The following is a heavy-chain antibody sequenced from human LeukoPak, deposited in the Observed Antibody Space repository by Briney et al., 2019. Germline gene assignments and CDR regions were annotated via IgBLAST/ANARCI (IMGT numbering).Heavy chain of an antibody. J-gene: IGHJ4*02. CDR2: ITGTGGST. Sequence: GGSLRLSCVASGFTFSSYAMSWVRQAPGKGLEWVSSITGTGGSTYYADSVKGRFTISRDNSKNTLYLQMNRLRAEDTAIYYCTKDALISYRGAWSQSDYWGQGTLVTVSS. CDR3: TKDALISYRGAWSQSDY. V-gene: IGHV3-23*01. D-gene: IGHD2-2*01. CDR1: GFTFSSYA.